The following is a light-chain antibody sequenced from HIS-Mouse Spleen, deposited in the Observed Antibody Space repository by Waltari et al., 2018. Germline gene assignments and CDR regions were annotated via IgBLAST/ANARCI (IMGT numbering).Light chain of an antibody. J-gene: IGLJ2*01. CDR2: EGS. V-gene: IGLV2-23*01. Sequence: QSALTQPASVSGSPGQSITISCTGTSSDVGSYNLVSWYQQHPGTAHKLRIYEGSKRPSGVSNLFSGSKSGHTASLTISGLQAEDEADYYCCSYAGSSTLVFGGGTKLTVL. CDR1: SSDVGSYNL. CDR3: CSYAGSSTLV.